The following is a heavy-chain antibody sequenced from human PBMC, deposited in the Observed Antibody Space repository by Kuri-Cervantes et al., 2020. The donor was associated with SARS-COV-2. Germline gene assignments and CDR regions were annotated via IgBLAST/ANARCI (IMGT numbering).Heavy chain of an antibody. D-gene: IGHD2-21*01. V-gene: IGHV4-59*01. CDR2: IFYSGST. Sequence: LRLSCTVSGDSISSYYWGWIRQPPGRGLEWLGYIFYSGSTNYNPSLKSRVTISVDTSKNQFSLRLNSVTAADTAVYYCARATSYCGGDCYIFDYWGQGTLVTSPQ. J-gene: IGHJ4*02. CDR3: ARATSYCGGDCYIFDY. CDR1: GDSISSYY.